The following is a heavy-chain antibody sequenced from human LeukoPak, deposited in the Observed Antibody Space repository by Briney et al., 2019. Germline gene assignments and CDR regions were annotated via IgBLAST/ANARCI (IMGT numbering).Heavy chain of an antibody. Sequence: GGALRLSCAACGFTFSSYEMNWVRQAPGKALEGGSYISSSGSTIYYADCVKGRFTISRDNAKNSLYLQMNSLTAEDTAVYYSAELGITMIGGVWGKGTTVTISS. D-gene: IGHD3-10*02. J-gene: IGHJ6*04. CDR1: GFTFSSYE. V-gene: IGHV3-48*03. CDR2: ISSSGSTI. CDR3: AELGITMIGGV.